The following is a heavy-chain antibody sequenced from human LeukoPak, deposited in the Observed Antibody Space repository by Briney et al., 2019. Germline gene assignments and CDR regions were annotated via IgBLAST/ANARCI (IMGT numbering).Heavy chain of an antibody. J-gene: IGHJ4*02. Sequence: GGSLRLSCAASGFTFSSYAMSWVRQAPGKGLEWVGFIRGKGYGGTTEYAASVKGRFTISRDDSKSIAYLQMNSLKTVDTAVYYCSRIQLWLGYFEYWGQGTLVTVSS. CDR1: GFTFSSYA. D-gene: IGHD5-18*01. CDR2: IRGKGYGGTT. V-gene: IGHV3-49*04. CDR3: SRIQLWLGYFEY.